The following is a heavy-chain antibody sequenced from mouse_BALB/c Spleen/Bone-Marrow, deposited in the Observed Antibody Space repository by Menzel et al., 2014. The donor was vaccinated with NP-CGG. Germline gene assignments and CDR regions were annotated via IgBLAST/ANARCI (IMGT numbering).Heavy chain of an antibody. CDR1: GLNIKDTY. CDR2: IDPANGNT. J-gene: IGHJ4*01. CDR3: ARWEYYAMDY. V-gene: IGHV14-3*02. Sequence: VQLQQSGAELVKPGAPVKLSCTASGLNIKDTYMHWVKQRPEQGLEWIGRIDPANGNTKYDPKFQGKATITADTSSNTAYLQLSSLTSEDTAVYYCARWEYYAMDYWCQGTSVTVSS. D-gene: IGHD4-1*01.